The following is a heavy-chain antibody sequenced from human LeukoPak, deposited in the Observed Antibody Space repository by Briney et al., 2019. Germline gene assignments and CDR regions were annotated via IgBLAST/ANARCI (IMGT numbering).Heavy chain of an antibody. Sequence: PGGSLRLSCAASGFIFSNYWMTWVRQGPGKGLEWVANIKPGGNEKYYVDSVKGRFTISRDNVKNSLYLQMNSLRAEDTAIYYCATFRFLGTWGQGTMVTVSP. D-gene: IGHD3-3*01. J-gene: IGHJ3*01. CDR1: GFIFSNYW. CDR3: ATFRFLGT. V-gene: IGHV3-7*03. CDR2: IKPGGNEK.